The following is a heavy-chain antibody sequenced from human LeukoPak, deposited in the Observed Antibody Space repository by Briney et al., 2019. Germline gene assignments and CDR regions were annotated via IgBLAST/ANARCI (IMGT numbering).Heavy chain of an antibody. D-gene: IGHD2-15*01. CDR3: ARVYCSGGSCYSVVYYYYGMDV. Sequence: GESLKISCAASGFTFSSYSMNWVRQAPGKGLEWVSSISSSSSYIYYADSVKGRFTISRDNAKNSLYLQMNSLRAEDTAVYYCARVYCSGGSCYSVVYYYYGMDVWGQGTTVTVSS. CDR2: ISSSSSYI. J-gene: IGHJ6*02. V-gene: IGHV3-21*01. CDR1: GFTFSSYS.